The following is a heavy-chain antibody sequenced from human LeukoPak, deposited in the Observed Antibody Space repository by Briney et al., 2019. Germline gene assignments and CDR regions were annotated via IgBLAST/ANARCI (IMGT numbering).Heavy chain of an antibody. Sequence: GGCLRLSCAASGFTFSSYGMHWVRQAPGKGLEWVAFIRYDGSNKYYADSVKGRFTISRDNSKNTLYLQMNSLRAEDTAVYYCAKVFDYDYVWGSCRDNDYWGQGTLVTVSS. CDR2: IRYDGSNK. CDR1: GFTFSSYG. J-gene: IGHJ4*02. V-gene: IGHV3-30*02. D-gene: IGHD3-16*02. CDR3: AKVFDYDYVWGSCRDNDY.